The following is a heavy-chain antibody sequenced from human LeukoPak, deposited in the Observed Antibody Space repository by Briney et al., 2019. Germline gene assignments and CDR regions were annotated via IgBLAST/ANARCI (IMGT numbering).Heavy chain of an antibody. CDR2: IRYDGSNK. D-gene: IGHD5-12*01. CDR3: ATLGDIDPAGVLFYYFYMNV. J-gene: IGHJ6*03. CDR1: GFTFRSYG. Sequence: PGGSLRLSCAASGFTFRSYGMHWVRQAPGKGLEWVAFIRYDGSNKYYTDSVKGRFTISRDNSKNTLYLRMNSLRAEDTAVYYCATLGDIDPAGVLFYYFYMNVWGKGTTVIISS. V-gene: IGHV3-30*02.